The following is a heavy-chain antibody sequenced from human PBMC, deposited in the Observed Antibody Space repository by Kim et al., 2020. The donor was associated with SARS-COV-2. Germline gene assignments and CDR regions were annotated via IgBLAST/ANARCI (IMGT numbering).Heavy chain of an antibody. V-gene: IGHV4-34*01. CDR3: ARFAGYSYGYFSQSDY. Sequence: SETLSLTCAVYGGSFSGYYWSWIRQPPGKGLEWIGEINHSGSTNYNPSLKSRVTISVDTSKNQFSLKLSSVTAADTAVYYCARFAGYSYGYFSQSDYWGQGTLVTVSS. CDR2: INHSGST. CDR1: GGSFSGYY. J-gene: IGHJ4*02. D-gene: IGHD5-18*01.